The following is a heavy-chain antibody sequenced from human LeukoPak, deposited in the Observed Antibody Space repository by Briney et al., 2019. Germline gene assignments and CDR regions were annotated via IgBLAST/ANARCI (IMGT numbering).Heavy chain of an antibody. CDR1: GGTLSSYA. J-gene: IGHJ4*02. CDR2: ITPILGIA. V-gene: IGHV1-69*04. CDR3: AADRYDSSGYYHFDY. Sequence: SVKVSCKASGGTLSSYAISWVRQAPGQGLEWMGRITPILGIANYAQKFQGRVTITADKSTSTAYMELSSLRSEDTAVYYCAADRYDSSGYYHFDYWGQGTLVTVSS. D-gene: IGHD3-22*01.